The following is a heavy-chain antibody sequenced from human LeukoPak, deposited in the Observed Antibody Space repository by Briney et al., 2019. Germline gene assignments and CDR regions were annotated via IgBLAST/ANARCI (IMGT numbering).Heavy chain of an antibody. CDR2: IYTSGST. V-gene: IGHV4-4*07. Sequence: SETLSLTCTVSGGSISSYYRSWIRQPAGKGLEWIGRIYTSGSTNYNPSLKGRVTMSIDTSKNQFSLKLSSVTAADTAVYYCAIETYYYDSSGYLSYPSYGFDYWGQGTLVTVSS. CDR3: AIETYYYDSSGYLSYPSYGFDY. D-gene: IGHD3-22*01. J-gene: IGHJ4*02. CDR1: GGSISSYY.